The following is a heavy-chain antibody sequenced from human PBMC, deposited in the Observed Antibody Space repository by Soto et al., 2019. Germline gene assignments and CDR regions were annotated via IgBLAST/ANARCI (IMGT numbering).Heavy chain of an antibody. Sequence: GGSLILSCAASGFTFSSYIMNWVRQAPGKGLEWVSSISSSSSYIYYADSVKGRFTISRDNAKNSLYLQMNSLRAEDTAVYYCARDVEDIVLVPAAIWFDPWGQGTLVTVSS. D-gene: IGHD2-2*01. CDR3: ARDVEDIVLVPAAIWFDP. V-gene: IGHV3-21*01. CDR2: ISSSSSYI. J-gene: IGHJ5*02. CDR1: GFTFSSYI.